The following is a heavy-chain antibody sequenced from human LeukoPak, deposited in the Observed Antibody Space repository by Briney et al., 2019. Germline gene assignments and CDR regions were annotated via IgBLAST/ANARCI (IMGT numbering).Heavy chain of an antibody. CDR3: ARGGRDGFNGRDGFNYAVYAFDV. Sequence: SETLSLTCTASGSSISSSLYYWAWIRLPPGKGPDWVGSFQYGAKTYYNPTLESRLTLSADMSKNQLSLKLTSVTAADAAVYYCARGGRDGFNGRDGFNYAVYAFDVWGHGTVVTVSS. CDR2: FQYGAKT. V-gene: IGHV4-39*07. D-gene: IGHD5-24*01. CDR1: GSSISSSLYY. J-gene: IGHJ3*01.